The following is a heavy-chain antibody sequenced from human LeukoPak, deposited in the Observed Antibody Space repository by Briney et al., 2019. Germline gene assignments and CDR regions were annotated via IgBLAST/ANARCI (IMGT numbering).Heavy chain of an antibody. J-gene: IGHJ4*02. V-gene: IGHV3-21*01. CDR3: ARDVDYYDSSGYYQRYFDY. D-gene: IGHD3-22*01. CDR1: GFTFSSYS. Sequence: GGSLRLSRAASGFTFSSYSMNWVRQAPGKGLEWVSSISSSSSYIYYADSVKGRFTISRDNAKNSLYLQMNSLRAEDTAVYYCARDVDYYDSSGYYQRYFDYWGQGTLVTVSS. CDR2: ISSSSSYI.